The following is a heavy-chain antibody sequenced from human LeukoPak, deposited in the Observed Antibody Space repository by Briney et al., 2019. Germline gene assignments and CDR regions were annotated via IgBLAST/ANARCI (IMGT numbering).Heavy chain of an antibody. D-gene: IGHD4-17*01. CDR2: ISAYNGNT. CDR1: DYTFTSYG. Sequence: ASVKVSCTASDYTFTSYGISWVRQAPGQGLEWMGWISAYNGNTNYAQKLQGRVTMTTDTSTSTAYMELRSLRSDDTAVYYCAILQYGDFDAFDIWGQGTMVTVSS. CDR3: AILQYGDFDAFDI. V-gene: IGHV1-18*01. J-gene: IGHJ3*02.